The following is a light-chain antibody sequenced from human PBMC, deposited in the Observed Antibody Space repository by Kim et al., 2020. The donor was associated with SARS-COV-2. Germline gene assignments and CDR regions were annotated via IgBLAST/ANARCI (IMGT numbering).Light chain of an antibody. V-gene: IGKV3-15*01. Sequence: ETVMTQSPVTLSVSPGERATLSCTASQNINTNLAWYQQKPGQPPRLLISASSTRATGIPVRFSGGGSGTDFILTISSLHSEDLAVYYCQQYAKCPRTFGEGTKVDIK. CDR3: QQYAKCPRT. J-gene: IGKJ1*01. CDR1: QNINTN. CDR2: ASS.